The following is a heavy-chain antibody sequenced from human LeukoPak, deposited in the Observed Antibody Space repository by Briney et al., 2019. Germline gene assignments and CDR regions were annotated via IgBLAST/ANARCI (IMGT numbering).Heavy chain of an antibody. CDR3: ARDDSPQDSGRYFDAFDM. CDR2: ISAGGETT. Sequence: PGGSLRLTCAASGFTFDDYAMHWVRQAPGKGLEWVSGISAGGETTFYADSVRGRFTVSRDNAKNSMYLQMNSLRAEDTAVYYCARDDSPQDSGRYFDAFDMWGQGTMVTVSS. D-gene: IGHD3-10*01. J-gene: IGHJ3*02. CDR1: GFTFDDYA. V-gene: IGHV3-9*01.